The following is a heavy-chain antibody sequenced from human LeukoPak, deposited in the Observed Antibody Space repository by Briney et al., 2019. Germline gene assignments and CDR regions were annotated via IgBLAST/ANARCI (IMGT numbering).Heavy chain of an antibody. CDR2: IRSKANSYAT. D-gene: IGHD6-19*01. Sequence: GGSLKLSCAASGFTFSGSTIHWVSQASGKGLEWIGRIRSKANSYATAYAASVKGRFSISRDDAKNTAYLQMDSLKTEDTAVYYCTSPQADSGATYFRHWGQGTLVTVSS. V-gene: IGHV3-73*01. CDR3: TSPQADSGATYFRH. CDR1: GFTFSGST. J-gene: IGHJ1*01.